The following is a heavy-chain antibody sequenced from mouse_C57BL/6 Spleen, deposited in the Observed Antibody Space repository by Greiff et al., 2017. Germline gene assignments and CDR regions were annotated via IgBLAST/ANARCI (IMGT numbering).Heavy chain of an antibody. CDR1: GYTFTDYY. CDR3: AREEISRFDY. Sequence: VQLQQSGPELVKPGASVKISCKASGYTFTDYYMNWVKQSHGKSLEWIGDINPNNGGTSYNQKFKGKATLTVDKSSSTAYMELRSLTSEDSAVYYCAREEISRFDYWGQGTTLTVSS. V-gene: IGHV1-26*01. J-gene: IGHJ2*01. CDR2: INPNNGGT.